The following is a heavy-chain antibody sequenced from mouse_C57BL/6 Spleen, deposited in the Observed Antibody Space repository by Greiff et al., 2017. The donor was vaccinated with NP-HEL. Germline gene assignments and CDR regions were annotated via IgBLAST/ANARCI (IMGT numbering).Heavy chain of an antibody. CDR3: AYDGFAY. CDR2: IYPGSGNT. CDR1: GYTFTDYY. Sequence: QVQLQQSGAELVRPGASVKLSCKASGYTFTDYYINWVKQRPGQGLEWIARIYPGSGNTYYNEKFKGKATLTAEKSSSTAYMQLSSLTSEDSAVYFCAYDGFAYWGQGTLVTVSA. J-gene: IGHJ3*01. V-gene: IGHV1-76*01. D-gene: IGHD2-12*01.